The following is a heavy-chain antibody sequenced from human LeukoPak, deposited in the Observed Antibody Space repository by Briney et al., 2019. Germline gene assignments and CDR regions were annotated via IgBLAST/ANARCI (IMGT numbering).Heavy chain of an antibody. CDR3: ARDILTGGLDDY. Sequence: SQTLSLTCTVSGGSISSGDYYWSWIRQPPGKGLEWIGYIYYSGSTYYNPSLKSRVTISVDTSKNQFSLKLSSVTAADTAVYYCARDILTGGLDDYWGQGTLVTVSS. V-gene: IGHV4-30-4*01. J-gene: IGHJ4*02. D-gene: IGHD3-9*01. CDR2: IYYSGST. CDR1: GGSISSGDYY.